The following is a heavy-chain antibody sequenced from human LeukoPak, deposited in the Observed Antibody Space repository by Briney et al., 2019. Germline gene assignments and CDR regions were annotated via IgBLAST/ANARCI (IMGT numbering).Heavy chain of an antibody. J-gene: IGHJ5*02. Sequence: ASVKVSCKASGYTFTDYYMHWVRQAPGQGLEWMGRINPNSGGTRYAQKFQGRVTMTRDTSISTAYMELNRLTSDDTAVYYCAKCGDFIAASYNWFDPWGPGTLVTVSS. CDR1: GYTFTDYY. D-gene: IGHD6-13*01. V-gene: IGHV1-2*06. CDR2: INPNSGGT. CDR3: AKCGDFIAASYNWFDP.